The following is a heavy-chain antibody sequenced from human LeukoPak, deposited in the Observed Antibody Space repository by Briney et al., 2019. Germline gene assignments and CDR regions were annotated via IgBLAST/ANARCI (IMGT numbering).Heavy chain of an antibody. CDR1: GFTFSSLS. D-gene: IGHD1/OR15-1a*01. CDR2: TSSSSAYT. J-gene: IGHJ4*02. CDR3: AKGTKPAMTIPDY. Sequence: GSLRLSCAASGFTFSSLSVIWVRQAPGKGLEWVSSTSSSSAYTFYAESGKGRFTISRDNAKNSLFLQMNSLRAEDTAMYYCAKGTKPAMTIPDYWGQGILVTVSS. V-gene: IGHV3-21*04.